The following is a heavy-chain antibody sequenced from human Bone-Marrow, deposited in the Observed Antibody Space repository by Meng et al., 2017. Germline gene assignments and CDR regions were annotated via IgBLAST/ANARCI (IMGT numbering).Heavy chain of an antibody. CDR3: ARKGVTPRGNWFDP. CDR2: IYHSGRT. Sequence: QIQKVGHGRVKNWGVLALTCAVSGVPFGSSNWGIWVRQPLGKGLEWMGEIYHSGRTNYNPSLKSRVTISVDKSKNQFSLKLGSVTAADTAVYYCARKGVTPRGNWFDPWGQGTLVTVSS. D-gene: IGHD2-21*02. CDR1: GVPFGSSNW. J-gene: IGHJ5*02. V-gene: IGHV4-4*02.